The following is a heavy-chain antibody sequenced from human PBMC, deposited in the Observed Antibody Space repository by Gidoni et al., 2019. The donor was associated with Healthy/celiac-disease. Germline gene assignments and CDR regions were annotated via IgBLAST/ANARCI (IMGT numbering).Heavy chain of an antibody. D-gene: IGHD3-3*01. CDR1: GFSFSNAW. Sequence: EVQLVESGGGLVKPGGSLRLSCAASGFSFSNAWMSWVRQVPGKGLEWVGSIKSKTDGGTTDYAAPVKGRFTISRDDSKNTLYLQMNSLKTEDTAVYYCTTYEGFDYWGQGTLVTVSS. V-gene: IGHV3-15*01. CDR3: TTYEGFDY. J-gene: IGHJ4*02. CDR2: IKSKTDGGTT.